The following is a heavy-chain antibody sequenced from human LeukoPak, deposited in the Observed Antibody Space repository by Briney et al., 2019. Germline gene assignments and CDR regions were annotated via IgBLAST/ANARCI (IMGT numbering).Heavy chain of an antibody. CDR3: ARAVEDPEYYDILTGYPWSWFDP. J-gene: IGHJ5*02. Sequence: SETLSLTCTVSGGSISSYYWSWIRQPPGKGLEWLGYIYYSGSTNYNPSLKSRVTISVDTSKNQFSLKLSSVTAADTAVYYCARAVEDPEYYDILTGYPWSWFDPWGQGTLVTISS. CDR1: GGSISSYY. V-gene: IGHV4-59*01. D-gene: IGHD3-9*01. CDR2: IYYSGST.